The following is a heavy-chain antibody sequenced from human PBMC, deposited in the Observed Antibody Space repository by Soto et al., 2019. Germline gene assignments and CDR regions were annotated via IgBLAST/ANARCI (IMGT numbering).Heavy chain of an antibody. CDR1: GFSFDDND. CDR2: SSWNSATI. V-gene: IGHV3-9*01. CDR3: VKSPWSRRGDLDL. Sequence: DVELVESGGGLAQTGGSLRLSCAGSGFSFDDNDMYWVRRVPGKGLAWVSGSSWNSATIGYADSVKGRFTISRDNAKNSLYLEMSPLRPEDTAIYYCVKSPWSRRGDLDLWGRGTLVTVSS. D-gene: IGHD2-8*01. J-gene: IGHJ2*01.